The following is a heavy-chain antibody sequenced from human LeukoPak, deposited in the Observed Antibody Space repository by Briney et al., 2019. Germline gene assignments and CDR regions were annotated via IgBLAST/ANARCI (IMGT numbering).Heavy chain of an antibody. D-gene: IGHD3-22*01. Sequence: GGSLRFSCAASGFTLSIYEMNWVRQAPGKGLEWVSYMGSSGTPMYYADSVKGRFTISRDNAKNSLFLQMNSLRADDTAVYYCARDRGLDGMDVWGQGTTVTVSS. CDR3: ARDRGLDGMDV. CDR2: MGSSGTPM. CDR1: GFTLSIYE. J-gene: IGHJ6*02. V-gene: IGHV3-48*03.